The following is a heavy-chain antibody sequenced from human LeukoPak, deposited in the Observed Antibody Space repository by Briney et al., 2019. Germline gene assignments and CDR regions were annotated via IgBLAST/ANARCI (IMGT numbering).Heavy chain of an antibody. Sequence: PGGSLRLSCAASGFTFSSYWMSWVRQAPGKGLEWVANIKQDGSEKYYVDSVKGRFTISRDNAKNSLYLQMNSLRAEDTAVYYCARANDYGDPEFDPWGQGTLVTVSS. CDR2: IKQDGSEK. J-gene: IGHJ5*02. D-gene: IGHD4-17*01. V-gene: IGHV3-7*01. CDR1: GFTFSSYW. CDR3: ARANDYGDPEFDP.